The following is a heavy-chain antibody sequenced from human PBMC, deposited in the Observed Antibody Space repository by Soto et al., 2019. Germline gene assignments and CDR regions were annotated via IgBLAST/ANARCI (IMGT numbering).Heavy chain of an antibody. D-gene: IGHD2-15*01. J-gene: IGHJ4*02. CDR2: ISGSGGTI. Sequence: PGGSLRLSCAASGFTFSSYAMGWVRQAPGKGLEWVSTISGSGGTIYYADSVKGRFTISRDNAKNSLYLQMNSLRAEDTAVYYCARRVAGGKHFDYWGQGTVVTVSS. CDR3: ARRVAGGKHFDY. CDR1: GFTFSSYA. V-gene: IGHV3-23*01.